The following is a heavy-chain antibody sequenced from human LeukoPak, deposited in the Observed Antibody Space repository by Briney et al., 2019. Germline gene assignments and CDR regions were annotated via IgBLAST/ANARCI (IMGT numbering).Heavy chain of an antibody. Sequence: PGGSLRLSCAASGFTFSDYAMSWVRQAPGKGLAWVSGISGSGDNTYYAASVKGRFTISRDNSKNTLDLQMNSLRAEDTAVYCCARAGARNYWNSRYYFDHWGQGSLVTVSS. CDR3: ARAGARNYWNSRYYFDH. CDR2: ISGSGDNT. CDR1: GFTFSDYA. J-gene: IGHJ4*02. V-gene: IGHV3-23*01. D-gene: IGHD1-7*01.